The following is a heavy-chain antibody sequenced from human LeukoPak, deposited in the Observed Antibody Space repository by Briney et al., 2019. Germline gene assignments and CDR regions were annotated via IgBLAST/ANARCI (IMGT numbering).Heavy chain of an antibody. J-gene: IGHJ5*02. D-gene: IGHD6-19*01. CDR1: GYTFTSYD. Sequence: GASVKVSCKASGYTFTSYDINWVRQAPGQGLEWMGWMNPNSGNTGYAQKFQGRVTITADKSTSTAYMELSSLRSEDTAVYYCARDPTTIAVAGTNWFDPWGQGTLVTVSS. CDR2: MNPNSGNT. V-gene: IGHV1-8*01. CDR3: ARDPTTIAVAGTNWFDP.